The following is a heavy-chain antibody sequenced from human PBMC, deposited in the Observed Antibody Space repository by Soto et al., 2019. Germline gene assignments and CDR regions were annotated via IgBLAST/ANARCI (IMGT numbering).Heavy chain of an antibody. V-gene: IGHV1-3*01. J-gene: IGHJ4*02. CDR3: ARRDDLDY. CDR1: GYSFTSYA. D-gene: IGHD1-1*01. CDR2: INSVNGNT. Sequence: QVQLVQSGPEVKKPGASVKVSCKASGYSFTSYAFHWVRQAPGQGLEWMAWINSVNGNTKYSQKFQGRLNITRDTSANTAYMELSSLTSEDTAVYYCARRDDLDYWGQGTLVTVSS.